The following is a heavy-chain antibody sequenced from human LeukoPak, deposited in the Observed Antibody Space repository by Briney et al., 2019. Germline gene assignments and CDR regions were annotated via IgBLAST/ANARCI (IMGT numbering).Heavy chain of an antibody. J-gene: IGHJ4*02. V-gene: IGHV3-64D*06. D-gene: IGHD4-17*01. Sequence: GGSLRLSCSASGFTFSSYAMHWVRQAPGKGLEYVSAISGSGGATYYADSVKGRFTISRDNSKNTLYLQMSSLRPEDTAVYYCVSLPRTTVTTSGDYWGQGTLVTVS. CDR2: ISGSGGAT. CDR3: VSLPRTTVTTSGDY. CDR1: GFTFSSYA.